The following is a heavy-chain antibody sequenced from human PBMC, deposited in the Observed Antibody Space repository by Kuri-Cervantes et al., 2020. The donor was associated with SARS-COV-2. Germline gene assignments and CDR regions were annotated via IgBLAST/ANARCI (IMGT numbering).Heavy chain of an antibody. CDR1: RYSFTSYW. Sequence: GESLKISCKGSRYSFTSYWIGWVRQMPGKGLEWMGLIYPGDSDTRYSPSCQGQVTISADKSISTAYLQWSSLKASDTAMYYCASRRITMVRGVIVIPDYFDYWGQGTLVTVSS. D-gene: IGHD3-10*01. CDR3: ASRRITMVRGVIVIPDYFDY. J-gene: IGHJ4*02. V-gene: IGHV5-51*01. CDR2: IYPGDSDT.